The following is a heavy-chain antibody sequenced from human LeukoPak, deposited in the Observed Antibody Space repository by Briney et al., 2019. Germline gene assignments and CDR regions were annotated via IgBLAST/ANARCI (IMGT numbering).Heavy chain of an antibody. CDR3: ARAPEQWFYYYMDV. J-gene: IGHJ6*03. CDR2: IYYSGST. CDR1: GGSISSSSYY. Sequence: PSETLSLTCTVSGGSISSSSYYWGWIRQPPGKGLEWIGSIYYSGSTYYNPSLKSRVTISVDTSKNQFSLKLSSVTAADTAVYYCARAPEQWFYYYMDVWGKGTTVTVSS. V-gene: IGHV4-39*07. D-gene: IGHD6-19*01.